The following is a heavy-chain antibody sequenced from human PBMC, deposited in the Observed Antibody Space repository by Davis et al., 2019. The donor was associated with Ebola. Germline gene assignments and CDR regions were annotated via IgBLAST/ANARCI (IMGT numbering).Heavy chain of an antibody. J-gene: IGHJ6*02. Sequence: GGSLRLSCAASGFTFSSYSMNWVRQAPGKGLEWVSSISSSSSYIYYADSVKGRFTISRDNAKNSLYLQMNSLRAEDTAVYYCARVLSDILGYGMDVWGQGTTVTVSS. CDR2: ISSSSSYI. CDR1: GFTFSSYS. D-gene: IGHD3-9*01. CDR3: ARVLSDILGYGMDV. V-gene: IGHV3-21*04.